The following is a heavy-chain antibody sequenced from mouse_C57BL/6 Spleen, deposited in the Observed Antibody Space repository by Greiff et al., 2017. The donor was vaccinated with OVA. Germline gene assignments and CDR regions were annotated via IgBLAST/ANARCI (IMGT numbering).Heavy chain of an antibody. V-gene: IGHV1-82*01. D-gene: IGHD2-3*01. J-gene: IGHJ2*01. CDR2: IYPGDGDT. CDR3: ARSDGYYTFDY. CDR1: GYAFSSSW. Sequence: VQRVESGPELVKPGASVKISCKASGYAFSSSWMNWVKQRPGKGLEWIGRIYPGDGDTNYNGKFKGKATLTADKSSSTAYMQLSSLTSEDSAVYFCARSDGYYTFDYWGQGTTLTVSS.